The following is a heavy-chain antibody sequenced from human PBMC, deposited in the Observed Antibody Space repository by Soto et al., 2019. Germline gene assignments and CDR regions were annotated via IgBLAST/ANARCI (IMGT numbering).Heavy chain of an antibody. D-gene: IGHD4-17*01. Sequence: ASVKVSCKASGYTFTSYYMHWVRHAPGRGLEWMGIINPSGGSTSYAQKFQGRVTMTRDTSTSTVYMELSSLRSEDTAVYYCARGEGGYGDSYYYYGMDVWGQGTTVTVSS. CDR1: GYTFTSYY. J-gene: IGHJ6*02. CDR3: ARGEGGYGDSYYYYGMDV. CDR2: INPSGGST. V-gene: IGHV1-46*01.